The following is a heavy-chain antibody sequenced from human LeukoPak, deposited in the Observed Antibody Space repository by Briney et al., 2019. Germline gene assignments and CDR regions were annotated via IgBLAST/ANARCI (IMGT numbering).Heavy chain of an antibody. Sequence: GSGPALVKPTQTLTLTCTFSGFSLSTSGMRVSWIRQPPGEALEWLALIDWDDDKYYSTSLKTRLTISKDTSKNQVVLTMTNMDPVDTATYYCARIRVSTMVRGVIGPYDYWGQGTLVTVSS. CDR3: ARIRVSTMVRGVIGPYDY. CDR2: IDWDDDK. V-gene: IGHV2-70*01. CDR1: GFSLSTSGMR. D-gene: IGHD3-10*01. J-gene: IGHJ4*02.